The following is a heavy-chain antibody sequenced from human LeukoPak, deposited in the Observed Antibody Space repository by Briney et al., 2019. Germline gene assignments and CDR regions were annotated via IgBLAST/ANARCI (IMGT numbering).Heavy chain of an antibody. V-gene: IGHV1-18*01. CDR1: GYTFTSYG. CDR2: ISAYNGNT. Sequence: ASVKVSCKASGYTFTSYGISWVRQAPGQGLEWMGWISAYNGNTNYAQKLQGRVTMTTDTSTSTAYMELRSLRSDDTAVYYCAVGEVVVVPAAITYYYGTDVWGQGTTVTVSS. J-gene: IGHJ6*02. D-gene: IGHD2-2*01. CDR3: AVGEVVVVPAAITYYYGTDV.